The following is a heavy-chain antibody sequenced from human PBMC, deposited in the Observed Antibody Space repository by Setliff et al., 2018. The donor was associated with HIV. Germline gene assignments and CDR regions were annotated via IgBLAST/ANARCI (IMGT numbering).Heavy chain of an antibody. CDR3: ARDVMEWFGNYFDN. V-gene: IGHV4-61*09. Sequence: SETLSLTCTVSGDSVSGSDYWSWIRQPAGKGLEWIGQIHVSGTTNYNPSLKSRVTISIDTSKHQFSLQLTSVTAADTAVYFCARDVMEWFGNYFDNWGQGALVTVSS. D-gene: IGHD3-3*01. CDR2: IHVSGTT. CDR1: GDSVSGSDY. J-gene: IGHJ4*02.